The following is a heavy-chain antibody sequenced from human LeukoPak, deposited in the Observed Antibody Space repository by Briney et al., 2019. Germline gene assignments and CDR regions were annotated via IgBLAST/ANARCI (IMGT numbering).Heavy chain of an antibody. J-gene: IGHJ6*02. CDR3: GRVGCTGGSCKPYAYYATDV. D-gene: IGHD2-15*01. CDR1: GFTFSSYG. V-gene: IGHV3-33*01. Sequence: AGGSLRLSCAASGFTFSSYGMHWVRQAPGKGLEWVAIIWYDGSNKYYVDSVRGRFAISRDNSKNTLYLQMNSLRAEDTAVYYCGRVGCTGGSCKPYAYYATDVWGQGTTVTVSS. CDR2: IWYDGSNK.